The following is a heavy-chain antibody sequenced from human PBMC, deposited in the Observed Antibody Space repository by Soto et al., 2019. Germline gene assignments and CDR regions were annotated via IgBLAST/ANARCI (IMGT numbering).Heavy chain of an antibody. J-gene: IGHJ5*02. CDR1: GYRFTSYG. CDR2: ISAYNGNT. Sequence: ASAEVSCEASGYRFTSYGRRWVQQSPGQGLEWMGWISAYNGNTNYAQKLQGRVTMTTDTSTSTAYMELRSLRSDDTAVYYCARDDGIAAASLSWGQGTLVTVSS. CDR3: ARDDGIAAASLS. D-gene: IGHD6-13*01. V-gene: IGHV1-18*01.